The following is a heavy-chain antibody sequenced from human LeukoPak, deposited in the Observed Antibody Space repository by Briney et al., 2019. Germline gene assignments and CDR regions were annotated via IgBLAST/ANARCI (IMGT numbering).Heavy chain of an antibody. V-gene: IGHV3-30*03. D-gene: IGHD3-22*01. CDR3: ARVNYYDSSKDQTGDY. Sequence: GGSLRLSCAASGFTFSSYGMHWVRQAPGKGLEWVAVISYDGSIKYYADSVKGRFTISRDNSKNTLYLQMNTLRAEDTAVYYCARVNYYDSSKDQTGDYWGQGTLVTVSS. J-gene: IGHJ4*02. CDR2: ISYDGSIK. CDR1: GFTFSSYG.